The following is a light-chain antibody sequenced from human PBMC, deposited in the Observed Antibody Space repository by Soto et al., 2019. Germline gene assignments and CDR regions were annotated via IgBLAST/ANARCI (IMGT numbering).Light chain of an antibody. CDR1: QSVSNNY. Sequence: TQSPSTLTASVGDTVTVTCRASQSVSNNYLAWYQQKPGQAPRLLIYGASNRATGIPDRFSGSGSGTDFTLTISRLEPEDFAVYYCQQYGSSGTFGQGTKVDIK. J-gene: IGKJ1*01. V-gene: IGKV3-20*01. CDR3: QQYGSSGT. CDR2: GAS.